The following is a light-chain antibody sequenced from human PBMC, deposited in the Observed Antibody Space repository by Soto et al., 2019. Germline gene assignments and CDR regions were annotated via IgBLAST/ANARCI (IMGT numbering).Light chain of an antibody. V-gene: IGKV3-15*01. CDR3: QQYNNWPFS. CDR2: DIS. Sequence: EIRMTQFPATVSASPGEGATLSCRAAQDVTTNFAWYQLKRGQPPRLLIYDISTRATGVPARFSDSGSGTEFTLSISGLQSEDFAVYFSQQYNNWPFSFGQGTRLEIK. J-gene: IGKJ5*01. CDR1: QDVTTN.